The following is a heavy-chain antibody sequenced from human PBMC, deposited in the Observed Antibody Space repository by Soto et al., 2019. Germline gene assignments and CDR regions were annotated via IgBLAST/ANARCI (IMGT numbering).Heavy chain of an antibody. Sequence: QVQLVQSGAEVKKPGASVKVSCKASGYTFTSYGISWVRQAPGQGLEWMGWISAYNGNTNYAQKLQGRVTMTTDTATSTAYMELRSLRSDDTAVYYCARRHYDILTGYPNTDYWGQGTLVTVSS. V-gene: IGHV1-18*01. CDR1: GYTFTSYG. D-gene: IGHD3-9*01. CDR3: ARRHYDILTGYPNTDY. CDR2: ISAYNGNT. J-gene: IGHJ4*02.